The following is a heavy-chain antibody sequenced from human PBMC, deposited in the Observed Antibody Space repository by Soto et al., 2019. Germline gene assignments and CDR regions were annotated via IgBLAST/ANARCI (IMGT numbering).Heavy chain of an antibody. V-gene: IGHV1-69*12. Sequence: QVQLVQSGAEVKKPGSSVKVSCKASGGTFSSYAISWVRQAPGQGLEWMGGIIPIFGTANYAQKFQGRVTMTADESAGTAYMELRRLRSEDAAVYYCASGYYGDYRRDAFDIWGQGTMVTVSS. D-gene: IGHD4-17*01. CDR2: IIPIFGTA. J-gene: IGHJ3*02. CDR3: ASGYYGDYRRDAFDI. CDR1: GGTFSSYA.